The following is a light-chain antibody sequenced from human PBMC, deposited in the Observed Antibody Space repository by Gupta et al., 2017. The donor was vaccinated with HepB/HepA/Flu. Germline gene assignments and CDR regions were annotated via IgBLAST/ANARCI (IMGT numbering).Light chain of an antibody. J-gene: IGKJ4*01. CDR2: TAS. V-gene: IGKV1-9*01. CDR3: QQIDSYPLT. CDR1: RGIDNY. Sequence: QLTQSPSFLSASVGDRVTITCRASRGIDNYLAWYQQKPGRAPNLLIHTASTLQDGVPSRFSGSGSDTEFTLTISGLQPEDFAAYFCQQIDSYPLTFGGGTRVEMK.